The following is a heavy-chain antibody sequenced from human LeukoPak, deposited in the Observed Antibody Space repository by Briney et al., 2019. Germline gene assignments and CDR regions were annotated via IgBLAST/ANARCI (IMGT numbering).Heavy chain of an antibody. V-gene: IGHV4-59*12. D-gene: IGHD3-3*01. CDR1: GGSISSYY. CDR3: ARGLYYDFWSGSYYYYMDV. Sequence: PSETLSLTCTVSGGSISSYYWSWIRQPPGKGLEWIGYIYYSGSTNYNPSLKSRVTISVDTSKNQFSLKLSSVTAADTAVYYCARGLYYDFWSGSYYYYMDVWGKGTTVTVSS. CDR2: IYYSGST. J-gene: IGHJ6*03.